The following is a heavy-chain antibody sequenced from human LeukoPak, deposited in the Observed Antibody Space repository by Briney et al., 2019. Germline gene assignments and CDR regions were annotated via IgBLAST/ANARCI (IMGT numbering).Heavy chain of an antibody. CDR2: ISSSSSYI. CDR1: GFTFSSYA. J-gene: IGHJ6*02. CDR3: ARDRFEAADSKPPPYYYYGTDV. D-gene: IGHD6-13*01. Sequence: GESLRLSCAASGFTFSSYAMSWVRQAPGKGLEWVSSISSSSSYIYYADSVKGRFTISRDNAKNSLYLQMNSLRAEDTAVYYCARDRFEAADSKPPPYYYYGTDVWGQGTTVTVSS. V-gene: IGHV3-21*01.